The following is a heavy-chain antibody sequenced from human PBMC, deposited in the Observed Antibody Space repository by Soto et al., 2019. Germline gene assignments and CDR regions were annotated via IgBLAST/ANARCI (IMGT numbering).Heavy chain of an antibody. J-gene: IGHJ4*02. Sequence: SETLSLSCAVYGGSFSGYYWSWIRHPPGEGLEWIGEINHSGSTNYNPSLKSRVTISVDTSKNQFSLKLSSVTAADMSVYYCARAENNWPSFDYWGQGSLVSVSS. CDR3: ARAENNWPSFDY. CDR1: GGSFSGYY. V-gene: IGHV4-34*01. CDR2: INHSGST. D-gene: IGHD1-20*01.